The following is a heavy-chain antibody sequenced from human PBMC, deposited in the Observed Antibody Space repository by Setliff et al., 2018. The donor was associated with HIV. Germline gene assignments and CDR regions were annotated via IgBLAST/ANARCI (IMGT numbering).Heavy chain of an antibody. CDR1: GFTFDDYG. J-gene: IGHJ4*02. D-gene: IGHD3-22*01. CDR2: INWNGGST. V-gene: IGHV3-20*04. Sequence: LRLSCAASGFTFDDYGMSWVRQAPGKGLEWVSGINWNGGSTGYADSVKGRFTISRDNAKNSLYLQMNSLRAEDTALYYCARVEATGALGYYYDSSGPLDYWGQGTLVTVSS. CDR3: ARVEATGALGYYYDSSGPLDY.